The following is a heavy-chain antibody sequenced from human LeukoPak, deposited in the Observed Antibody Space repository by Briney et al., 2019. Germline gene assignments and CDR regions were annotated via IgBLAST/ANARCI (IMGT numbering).Heavy chain of an antibody. CDR3: ARRVDSGSYRDAFDI. CDR1: GGSISSYY. J-gene: IGHJ3*02. D-gene: IGHD1-26*01. CDR2: IYYSGST. V-gene: IGHV4-59*08. Sequence: PSETLSLTCTVSGGSISSYYWSWSRQPPGKGLEWIGYIYYSGSTNYNPSLKSRVTISVDTSKNQFSLKLSSVTAADTAVYYCARRVDSGSYRDAFDIWGQGTMVTVSS.